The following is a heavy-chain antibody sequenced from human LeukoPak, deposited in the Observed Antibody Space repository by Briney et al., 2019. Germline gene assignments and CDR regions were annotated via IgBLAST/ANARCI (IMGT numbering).Heavy chain of an antibody. Sequence: PGASLRLSCAASGFTFSSYAMSWVRQAPGKGLEWVSAISGSGGSTYYADSVKGRLTISRDNSKNTLYLQMNSLRAEDTAVYYCAKVVVGATSRWFDPWGQGTLVTVSS. D-gene: IGHD1-26*01. CDR3: AKVVVGATSRWFDP. V-gene: IGHV3-23*01. J-gene: IGHJ5*02. CDR1: GFTFSSYA. CDR2: ISGSGGST.